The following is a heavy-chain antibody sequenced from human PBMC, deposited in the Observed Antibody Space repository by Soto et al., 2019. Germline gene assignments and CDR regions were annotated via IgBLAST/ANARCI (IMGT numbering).Heavy chain of an antibody. V-gene: IGHV3-11*06. D-gene: IGHD6-19*01. CDR3: ARKKMSVAGVGWYFDY. Sequence: PGGSLRLSCAASGFTFSDYYMSWIRQAPGKGLEWVSYISSSSSYTNYADSVKGRFTISRDNAKNSLYLQMNSLRAEDTAVYYCARKKMSVAGVGWYFDYWGQGTLVTVSS. CDR1: GFTFSDYY. J-gene: IGHJ4*02. CDR2: ISSSSSYT.